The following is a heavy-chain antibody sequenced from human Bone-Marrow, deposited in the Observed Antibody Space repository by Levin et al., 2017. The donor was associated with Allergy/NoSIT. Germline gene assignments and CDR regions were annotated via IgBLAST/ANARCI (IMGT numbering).Heavy chain of an antibody. V-gene: IGHV3-30*03. D-gene: IGHD1-7*01. J-gene: IGHJ4*02. Sequence: GESLKISCVGSELTFDNHGIHWVRQAPGKGLEWVSVVGYDGDTEHYADSVKGRFTVSRDNSKNTVYLQMSSLRPEDTALYYCSRAAGNYRHDFDSWGRGIVVTVSS. CDR1: ELTFDNHG. CDR3: SRAAGNYRHDFDS. CDR2: VGYDGDTE.